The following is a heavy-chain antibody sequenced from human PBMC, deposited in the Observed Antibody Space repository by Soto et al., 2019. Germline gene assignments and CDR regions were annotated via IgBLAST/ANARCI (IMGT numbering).Heavy chain of an antibody. V-gene: IGHV4-39*01. J-gene: IGHJ1*01. CDR1: GVSISSSSYY. D-gene: IGHD3-22*01. CDR3: ARHSVRYYDSTTAEYFQH. Sequence: QLLESGPGLVKPSETLSLTCTVSGVSISSSSYYWGWIRQRPGKGLEWFGRIYYSGSTYYNPSLKSRVTISGDTSKNQFSVTLSSVTAADTAVDYSARHSVRYYDSTTAEYFQHWGQGTLVTVSS. CDR2: IYYSGST.